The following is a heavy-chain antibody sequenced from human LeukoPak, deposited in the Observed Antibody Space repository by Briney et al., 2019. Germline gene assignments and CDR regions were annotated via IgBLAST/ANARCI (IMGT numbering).Heavy chain of an antibody. Sequence: ASVKVSCKASGYTITNNYIHSVRQAPRQALEWMGGINPSGTGTSYAQKFQGRITMRRDTSTSTVYMELSRLRAEDTAFYYCATDHSMANAAWWFDPWGQGTLVTVSS. V-gene: IGHV1-46*01. J-gene: IGHJ5*02. CDR2: INPSGTGT. CDR1: GYTITNNY. D-gene: IGHD5-24*01. CDR3: ATDHSMANAAWWFDP.